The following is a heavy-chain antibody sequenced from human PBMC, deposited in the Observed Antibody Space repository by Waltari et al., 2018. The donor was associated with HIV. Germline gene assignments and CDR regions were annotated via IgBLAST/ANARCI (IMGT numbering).Heavy chain of an antibody. V-gene: IGHV3-7*03. D-gene: IGHD3-9*01. CDR2: IQPAGNEK. J-gene: IGHJ3*01. Sequence: DGQLMESGGGLVQPGGSLRLSCVGPDFRFGSFWMTGVRQAPGKGLEWVANIQPAGNEKYYVDSVKGRFTVSRDNARNSLYLDMDNMRAEDTAMYYCATNGDWSFDVWGQGTKVTVSP. CDR1: DFRFGSFW. CDR3: ATNGDWSFDV.